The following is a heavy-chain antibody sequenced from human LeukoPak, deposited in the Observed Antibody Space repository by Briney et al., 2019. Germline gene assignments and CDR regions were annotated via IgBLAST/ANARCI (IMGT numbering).Heavy chain of an antibody. J-gene: IGHJ4*02. Sequence: GGSLRLSCAASGFTFSSYSMNWVRQAPGKGLEWVSSISSSSSYIYYADSVKGRFTISRDNAKNSLYLQMNSLRAEDTAVHYCARDRGYSYEFDYWGQGTLVTVSS. D-gene: IGHD5-18*01. V-gene: IGHV3-21*01. CDR1: GFTFSSYS. CDR2: ISSSSSYI. CDR3: ARDRGYSYEFDY.